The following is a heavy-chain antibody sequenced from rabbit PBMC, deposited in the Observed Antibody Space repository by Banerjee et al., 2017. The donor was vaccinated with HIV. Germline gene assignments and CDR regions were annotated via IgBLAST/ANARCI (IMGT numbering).Heavy chain of an antibody. Sequence: QSLEESGGDLVKPGASLTLTCTASGFSFSSSYYMCWVRQAPGKGLEWIACTYAGSSGYTYYASWAKGRFTISKTSSTTVTLQMTSLTAADTATYFCAREDYSYDDYGDYNLWGQGTLVTVS. V-gene: IGHV1S40*01. CDR1: GFSFSSSYY. CDR2: TYAGSSGYT. J-gene: IGHJ4*01. D-gene: IGHD2-1*01. CDR3: AREDYSYDDYGDYNL.